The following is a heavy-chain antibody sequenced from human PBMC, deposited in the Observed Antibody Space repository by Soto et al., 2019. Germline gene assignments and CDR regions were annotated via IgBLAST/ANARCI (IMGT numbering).Heavy chain of an antibody. V-gene: IGHV1-69*02. CDR1: GGTFSTYS. CDR3: TIGSWSGEVFDI. D-gene: IGHD2-21*01. CDR2: IIPMLGIR. J-gene: IGHJ3*02. Sequence: QVQLVQSGAEVKKPGSSVKVSCTDSGGTFSTYSMFWVRQAPGQGLEWMGRIIPMLGIRNYAQRFQDRVTITADKSTATAHMALSSLRSEDTALYYCTIGSWSGEVFDIWGQGKMVTVSS.